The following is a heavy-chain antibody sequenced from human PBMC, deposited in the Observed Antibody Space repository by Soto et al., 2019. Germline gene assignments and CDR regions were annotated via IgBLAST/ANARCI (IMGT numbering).Heavy chain of an antibody. J-gene: IGHJ4*02. Sequence: SETLSLTCTVSGGSISSSSYYWGWIRQPPGKGLEWIGSIYYSGSNYYNQSLKSRITISVDTSKNQFYLKLSSVTAADTAVYYCARTSASSWYWFDYWGQGTLVTVSS. CDR1: GGSISSSSYY. D-gene: IGHD6-13*01. V-gene: IGHV4-39*01. CDR2: IYYSGSN. CDR3: ARTSASSWYWFDY.